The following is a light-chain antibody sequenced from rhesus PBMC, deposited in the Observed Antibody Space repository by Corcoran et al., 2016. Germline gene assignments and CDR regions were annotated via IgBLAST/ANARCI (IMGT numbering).Light chain of an antibody. Sequence: DIQMTQSPSSLSASVGDRVTITCRASQGIAGWLAWYQQKPGKAPTLLVYQASNLQNGVPSRFSGRGYGSKFTLTISRLQPEDFATYYGQQYNSVPRTFGQGTRVEVK. CDR2: QAS. CDR1: QGIAGW. V-gene: IGKV1-21*01. J-gene: IGKJ1*01. CDR3: QQYNSVPRT.